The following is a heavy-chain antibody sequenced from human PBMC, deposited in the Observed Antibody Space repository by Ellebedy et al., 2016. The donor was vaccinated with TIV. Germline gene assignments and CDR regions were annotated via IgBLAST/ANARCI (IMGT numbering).Heavy chain of an antibody. Sequence: GESLKISCKGSGYSFTTYWIGWVRQMPGKGLEWMGIIYPGDSDTRYSPSFQGQVTISADKSISTAYLQWSSLKASDTAMYYCARPSGVGATWYPFDYWGQGTLVTVSS. J-gene: IGHJ4*02. V-gene: IGHV5-51*01. D-gene: IGHD1-26*01. CDR2: IYPGDSDT. CDR1: GYSFTTYW. CDR3: ARPSGVGATWYPFDY.